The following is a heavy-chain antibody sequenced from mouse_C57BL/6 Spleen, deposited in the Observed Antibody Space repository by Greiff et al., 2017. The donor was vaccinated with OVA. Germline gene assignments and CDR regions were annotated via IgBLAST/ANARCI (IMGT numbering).Heavy chain of an antibody. CDR2: IDPSDSYT. CDR3: ATLFYYYSDGQKRYFDV. CDR1: GYTFTSYW. V-gene: IGHV1-69*01. J-gene: IGHJ1*03. D-gene: IGHD2-4*01. Sequence: QVQLKQPGAELVMPGASVKLSCKASGYTFTSYWMHWVKQRPGQGLEWIGEIDPSDSYTNYNQKFKGKSTLTVDKSSSTAYMPLSSLSSEYSAVYSCATLFYYYSDGQKRYFDVWGTVTTVTVSS.